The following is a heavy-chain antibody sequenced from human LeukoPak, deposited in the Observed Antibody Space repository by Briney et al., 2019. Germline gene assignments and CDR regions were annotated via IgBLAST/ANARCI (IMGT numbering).Heavy chain of an antibody. CDR2: IDPIDSYT. Sequence: GESLKISCKTSGYSFTTYWISWVRQMPGKGLEWMGRIDPIDSYTNYNPSFQGHVTISVDKSISTAYLQWSSLQASDTAIYFCARQFNWGYDRFDPWGQGTLVTVSS. J-gene: IGHJ5*02. CDR3: ARQFNWGYDRFDP. V-gene: IGHV5-10-1*01. D-gene: IGHD7-27*01. CDR1: GYSFTTYW.